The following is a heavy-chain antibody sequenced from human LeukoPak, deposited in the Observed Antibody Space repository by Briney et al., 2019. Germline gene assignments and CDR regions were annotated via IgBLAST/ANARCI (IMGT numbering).Heavy chain of an antibody. Sequence: SGGALRLSCAASGLTFSIHWMNWVRQAPGKGLECVANINQDGSDKYYVDSVKGRFTISRDNTKNSLYLQMNSLRAEDTAVYYCVGGDYWGRGTLVTVSS. V-gene: IGHV3-7*01. CDR2: INQDGSDK. CDR3: VGGDY. J-gene: IGHJ4*02. CDR1: GLTFSIHW.